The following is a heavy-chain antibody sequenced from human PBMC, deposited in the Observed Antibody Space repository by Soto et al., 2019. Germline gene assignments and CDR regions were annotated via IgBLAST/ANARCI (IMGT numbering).Heavy chain of an antibody. Sequence: SETLSLTCTVSGGSISSGDYYWSWIRQPPGKGLEWIGYIYYSGSTYYNPSLKSRVTISVDTSKNQFSLKLSSVTAADTAVYYCARDWTAGQRHDILTGYQVGWFDPWGQGTLVTVSS. D-gene: IGHD3-9*01. CDR2: IYYSGST. V-gene: IGHV4-30-4*01. CDR1: GGSISSGDYY. J-gene: IGHJ5*02. CDR3: ARDWTAGQRHDILTGYQVGWFDP.